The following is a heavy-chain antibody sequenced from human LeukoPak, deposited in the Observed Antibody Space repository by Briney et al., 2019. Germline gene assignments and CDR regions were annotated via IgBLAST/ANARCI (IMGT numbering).Heavy chain of an antibody. CDR3: ARESLWFGESADY. V-gene: IGHV3-7*01. J-gene: IGHJ4*02. CDR2: IKQDGSEK. D-gene: IGHD3-10*01. Sequence: GGSLRLSCAASGFTFRSYWMSWVRQAPGKGLEWVANIKQDGSEKYYVDSVKGRLTISRDNAKNSLYLQMNSLRAEDTAVYYCARESLWFGESADYWGQGTLVTVSS. CDR1: GFTFRSYW.